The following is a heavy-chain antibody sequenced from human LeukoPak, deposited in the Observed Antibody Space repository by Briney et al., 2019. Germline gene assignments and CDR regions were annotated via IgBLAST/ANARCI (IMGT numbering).Heavy chain of an antibody. Sequence: GGSLRLSCAASGFTFSSYAMHWVRQAPGKGLEWVAVISYDGSNKYYADSVKGRFTISRDNSKNTLYLQMNSLRVEDTAVYYCAKVRYQLLIDYWGQGTLVTVSS. CDR2: ISYDGSNK. CDR1: GFTFSSYA. CDR3: AKVRYQLLIDY. J-gene: IGHJ4*02. D-gene: IGHD2-2*01. V-gene: IGHV3-30*04.